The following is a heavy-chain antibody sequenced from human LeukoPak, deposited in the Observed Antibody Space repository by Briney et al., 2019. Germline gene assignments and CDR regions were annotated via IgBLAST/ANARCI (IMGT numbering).Heavy chain of an antibody. D-gene: IGHD6-19*01. CDR2: INHSGST. V-gene: IGHV4-34*01. CDR3: ARGRVAVAGTNFDY. J-gene: IGHJ4*02. Sequence: SETLSLTCAVYGGSFSGYYWSWIRQPPGKGLEWIGEINHSGSTNYNPSLKSRVTISVDTSKNQFSLKLSSVAAADTAVYYCARGRVAVAGTNFDYWGQGTLVTVSS. CDR1: GGSFSGYY.